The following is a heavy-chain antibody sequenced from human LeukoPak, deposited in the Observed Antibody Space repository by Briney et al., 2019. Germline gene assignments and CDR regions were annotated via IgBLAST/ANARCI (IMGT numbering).Heavy chain of an antibody. V-gene: IGHV4-59*01. Sequence: SXXXSLXCTVSGGSISSYYWSWIRQPPGKGLEGIGYIYYSGSTNYNPSLKSRVTISVDTSKNQFSLKLSSVTAADTAVYYCARDVTGGWYFDLWGRGTLVTVSS. D-gene: IGHD1-1*01. CDR1: GGSISSYY. J-gene: IGHJ2*01. CDR3: ARDVTGGWYFDL. CDR2: IYYSGST.